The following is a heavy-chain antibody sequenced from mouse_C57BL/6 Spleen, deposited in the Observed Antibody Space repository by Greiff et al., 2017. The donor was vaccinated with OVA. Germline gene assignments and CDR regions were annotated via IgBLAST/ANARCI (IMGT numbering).Heavy chain of an antibody. V-gene: IGHV1-82*01. CDR2: IYPGDGDT. CDR1: GYAFSSSW. Sequence: QVQLQQSGPELVKPGASVKISCKASGYAFSSSWMNWVKQRPGKGLEWIGRIYPGDGDTNYNGKFKGKATLTADKSSSTAYMQLRSLTSEDSAVYFSARRPLTGTDAMDYWGQGTSVTVSS. D-gene: IGHD4-1*01. J-gene: IGHJ4*01. CDR3: ARRPLTGTDAMDY.